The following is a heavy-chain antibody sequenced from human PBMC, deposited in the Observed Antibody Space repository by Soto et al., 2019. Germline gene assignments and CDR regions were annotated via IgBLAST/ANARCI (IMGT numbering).Heavy chain of an antibody. V-gene: IGHV1-18*01. J-gene: IGHJ1*01. CDR1: GYTFTNYG. CDR3: ARGGATTVPTKYFQH. D-gene: IGHD4-17*01. CDR2: ISAYNGNT. Sequence: ASVKVSCKASGYTFTNYGIAWVRQAPGQGLEWMGWISAYNGNTNYAQKLQGRLTMTTDTSTSTAYMELRSLRSDDTAVYYCARGGATTVPTKYFQHWGQGTLVTVSS.